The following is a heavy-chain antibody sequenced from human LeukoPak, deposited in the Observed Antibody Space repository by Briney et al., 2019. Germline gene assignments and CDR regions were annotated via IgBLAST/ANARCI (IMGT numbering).Heavy chain of an antibody. V-gene: IGHV4-59*13. CDR3: ARDASSSSIDY. J-gene: IGHJ4*02. CDR1: GGSISSYY. Sequence: SETLSLTCIVSGGSISSYYWSWIRRPPGNGLEWIGYIYYSGSTNYNPSLKSRVTTSVDTSKKQFSLKLSSVTAADTAVYYCARDASSSSIDYWGQGTLVTVSS. CDR2: IYYSGST. D-gene: IGHD6-13*01.